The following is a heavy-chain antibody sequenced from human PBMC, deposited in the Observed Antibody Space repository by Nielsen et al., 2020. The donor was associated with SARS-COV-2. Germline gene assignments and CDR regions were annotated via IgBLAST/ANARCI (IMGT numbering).Heavy chain of an antibody. CDR3: ARSGYDFWSGYYEG. CDR2: IYYSGST. D-gene: IGHD3-3*01. Sequence: SETLSLTCTVSGGSISSYYWSWIRQPPGKGLEWIGYIYYSGSTNYNPSLKSRVTISVDTSKNQFSLKLSSVTAADTAVYYCARSGYDFWSGYYEGWGQGTLVTVSS. J-gene: IGHJ4*02. V-gene: IGHV4-59*08. CDR1: GGSISSYY.